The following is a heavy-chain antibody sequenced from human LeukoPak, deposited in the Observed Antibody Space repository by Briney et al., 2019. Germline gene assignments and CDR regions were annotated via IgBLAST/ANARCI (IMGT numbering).Heavy chain of an antibody. CDR3: ARDTYDILTGSIGYYYGMDV. CDR2: ISAYNGNP. Sequence: ASVKVSCKASGYTFTSYGISWVRQAPGQGLEWMGWISAYNGNPNYAQKLQGRVTMTTDTSTSTAYMELRSLRSDDTAVYYCARDTYDILTGSIGYYYGMDVWGQGTTVTVSS. D-gene: IGHD3-9*01. CDR1: GYTFTSYG. V-gene: IGHV1-18*01. J-gene: IGHJ6*02.